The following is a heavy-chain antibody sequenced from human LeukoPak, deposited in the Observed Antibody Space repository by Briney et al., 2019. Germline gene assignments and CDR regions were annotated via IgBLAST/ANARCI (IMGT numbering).Heavy chain of an antibody. J-gene: IGHJ4*02. CDR3: ARDWDCGDGSCYCDY. D-gene: IGHD2-15*01. CDR1: GYTFTSYR. Sequence: ASVKVSCKASGYTFTSYRISWLRQAPGQGLEWMGWISAYSGHTSYAQRLQGRVTMTTDTSTSTAYMELRSLTSDDTAVYYCARDWDCGDGSCYCDYWGQGTLVTVSS. CDR2: ISAYSGHT. V-gene: IGHV1-18*01.